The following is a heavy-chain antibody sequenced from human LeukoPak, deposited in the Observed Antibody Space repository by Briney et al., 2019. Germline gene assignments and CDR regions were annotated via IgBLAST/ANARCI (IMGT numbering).Heavy chain of an antibody. D-gene: IGHD1-7*01. CDR1: GYTLTELS. CDR3: ATGNTRTSAITVYYYYMDV. V-gene: IGHV1-24*01. J-gene: IGHJ6*03. CDR2: FDPEDGET. Sequence: ASVKVSCKVSGYTLTELSMHWVRQAPGKGLEWMGGFDPEDGETIYAQKFQCRVTMTEDTSTDTAYMELSSLRSEDTAVYYCATGNTRTSAITVYYYYMDVWGKGTTVTVSS.